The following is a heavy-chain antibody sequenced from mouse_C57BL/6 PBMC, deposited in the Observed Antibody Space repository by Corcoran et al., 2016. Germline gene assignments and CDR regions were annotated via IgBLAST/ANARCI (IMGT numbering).Heavy chain of an antibody. CDR3: ASPVRFAY. Sequence: QIQLVQSGPELKKPGETVKISCKASGYTFTTYGMSWVKQAPGKGLKWMGWINTYSGVPTYADDFKGRFAFSLETSASTAYLQINNLKNEDTATYFCASPVRFAYWGQGTLVTVSA. V-gene: IGHV9-3*01. J-gene: IGHJ3*01. CDR2: INTYSGVP. CDR1: GYTFTTYG.